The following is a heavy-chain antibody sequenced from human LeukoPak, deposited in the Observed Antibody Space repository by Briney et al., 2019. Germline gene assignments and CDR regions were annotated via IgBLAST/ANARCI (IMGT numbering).Heavy chain of an antibody. J-gene: IGHJ4*02. Sequence: PSQTLSLTCTVSGGSISSGGYYWSWIRQPAGKGLEWIGRVYTSGSTNYNPSLKSRVTISVDTSKNQFSLKLSSVTAADTAVYYCAREITILDYWGQGTLVTVSS. CDR3: AREITILDY. D-gene: IGHD3-10*01. V-gene: IGHV4-61*02. CDR1: GGSISSGGYY. CDR2: VYTSGST.